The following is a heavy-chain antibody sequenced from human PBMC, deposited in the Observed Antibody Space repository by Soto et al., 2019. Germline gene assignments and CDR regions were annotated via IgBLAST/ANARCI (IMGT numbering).Heavy chain of an antibody. D-gene: IGHD2-2*01. V-gene: IGHV4-31*11. J-gene: IGHJ6*02. CDR1: GGSISSGCYY. CDR2: IYYSGST. CDR3: ARFDIVVVPAAQPGGMDV. Sequence: TLSLTCAVSGGSISSGCYYWSWIRQHPGKGLEWIGYIYYSGSTYYNPSLKSRVTISVDTSKNQFSLKLSSFTEADTDVYYCARFDIVVVPAAQPGGMDVWGQGTTVTVSS.